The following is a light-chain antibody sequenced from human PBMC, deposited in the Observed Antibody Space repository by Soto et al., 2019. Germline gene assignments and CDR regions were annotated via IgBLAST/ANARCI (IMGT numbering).Light chain of an antibody. V-gene: IGKV3-20*01. Sequence: EIVLTQSPGTLSLSPGERATLSCRASQSASSSYLAWYQQKTGQAPRLLIYGASSRATGIPDRFSGSGSGTDVTLIISRLEPDDFSVYYCHQYGSSPSYTFGQGTKLEIK. CDR1: QSASSSY. J-gene: IGKJ2*01. CDR2: GAS. CDR3: HQYGSSPSYT.